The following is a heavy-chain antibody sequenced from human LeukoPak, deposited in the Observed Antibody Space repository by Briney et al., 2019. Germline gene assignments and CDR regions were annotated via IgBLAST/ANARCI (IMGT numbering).Heavy chain of an antibody. V-gene: IGHV1-2*04. Sequence: ASVKVSCKASGYTFTGYYMHWERQAPGQGLEWMGWINPNSGGTNYAQKFQGWVTMTRDTSISTAYMELSRLRSDDTAVYYCARGGRTYYYGSGTLDYWGQGTLVTVSS. CDR2: INPNSGGT. J-gene: IGHJ4*02. CDR3: ARGGRTYYYGSGTLDY. D-gene: IGHD3-10*01. CDR1: GYTFTGYY.